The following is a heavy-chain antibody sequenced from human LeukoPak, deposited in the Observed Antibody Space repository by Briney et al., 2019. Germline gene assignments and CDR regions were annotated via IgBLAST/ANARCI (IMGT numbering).Heavy chain of an antibody. CDR3: ARDRMGAILYFDS. J-gene: IGHJ4*02. D-gene: IGHD1-26*01. CDR1: GYTFTSYG. Sequence: ASVKVSCKASGYTFTSYGISWVRQAPGQGLEWMGWISAYNGNTNYAQKLQGRVTMTTDTSTSTVYMELSSLRAEDTAVYYCARDRMGAILYFDSWGQGTLVTVSS. CDR2: ISAYNGNT. V-gene: IGHV1-18*01.